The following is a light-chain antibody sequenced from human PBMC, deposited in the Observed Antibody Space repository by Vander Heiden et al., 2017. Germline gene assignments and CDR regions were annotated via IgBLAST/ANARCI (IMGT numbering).Light chain of an antibody. Sequence: LTQPLSLSVAPGQTVRMTCSGDKLGDKYACWYQQKPGQSPVMVMYEDDKRPSGIPERFSGSSSGNTATLTISGTQAVDEADYYCQAWDVSTVVFGGGTKLTVL. CDR2: EDD. CDR3: QAWDVSTVV. CDR1: KLGDKY. J-gene: IGLJ2*01. V-gene: IGLV3-1*01.